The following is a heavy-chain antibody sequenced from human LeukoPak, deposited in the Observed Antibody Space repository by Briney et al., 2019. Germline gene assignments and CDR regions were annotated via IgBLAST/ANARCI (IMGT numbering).Heavy chain of an antibody. V-gene: IGHV1-46*01. CDR2: INPSGGST. CDR1: GYTFTSYY. CDR3: ARDLDAFDI. Sequence: ASVKVSCKASGYTFTSYYIHWVRQAPGQGLEWMGIINPSGGSTSYAQKFQGRVTKTRETSTTTVYMELSSLRSEDTAVYYCARDLDAFDIWGQGTMVTVSS. J-gene: IGHJ3*02.